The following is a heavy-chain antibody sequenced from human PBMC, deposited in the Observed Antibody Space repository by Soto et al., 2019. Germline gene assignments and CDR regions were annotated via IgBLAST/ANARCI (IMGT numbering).Heavy chain of an antibody. CDR2: IIPMFGIG. CDR3: ARAYRENYFYAMDV. J-gene: IGHJ6*02. D-gene: IGHD1-26*01. CDR1: GGSFSNYA. Sequence: QVQLVQSGAEVKMPGSSVRVSCKASGGSFSNYAISWVRQAPGQGLEWMGGIIPMFGIGNYAEKFLGRVTITADESTRTSHMELSSLTSEDTAVYFCARAYRENYFYAMDVWGQGTTVPVSS. V-gene: IGHV1-69*01.